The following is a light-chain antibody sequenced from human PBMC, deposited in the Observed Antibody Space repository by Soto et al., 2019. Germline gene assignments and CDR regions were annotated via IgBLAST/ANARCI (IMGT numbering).Light chain of an antibody. V-gene: IGKV3-20*01. CDR3: QVSASSPLT. CDR1: QSVSRSG. Sequence: FVVTQSSGTMSLSPVERAILSCRASQSVSRSGLAGHQQQPGQAPRLLSDAASGRATCVPDRVSGSASGTGVTLSIISLEPEDFAGYYGQVSASSPLTFGGGTKVDIK. J-gene: IGKJ4*01. CDR2: AAS.